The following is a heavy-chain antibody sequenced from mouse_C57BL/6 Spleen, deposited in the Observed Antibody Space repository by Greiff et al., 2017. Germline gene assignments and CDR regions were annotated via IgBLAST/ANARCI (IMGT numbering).Heavy chain of an antibody. D-gene: IGHD1-1*01. J-gene: IGHJ2*01. CDR1: GYAFSSYW. Sequence: QVQLQQSGAELVKPGASVKISCKASGYAFSSYWMNWVKQRPGKGLEWIGQIYPGDGDTNYNGKFKGKATLTADKSSSTAYMQLSSLTSEDSAVYFCARRRVHYYGSLFDYWGQGTTLTVSS. V-gene: IGHV1-80*01. CDR2: IYPGDGDT. CDR3: ARRRVHYYGSLFDY.